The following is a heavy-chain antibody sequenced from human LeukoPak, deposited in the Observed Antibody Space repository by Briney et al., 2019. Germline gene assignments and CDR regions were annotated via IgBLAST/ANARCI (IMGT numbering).Heavy chain of an antibody. V-gene: IGHV3-7*01. J-gene: IGHJ4*02. D-gene: IGHD3-22*01. Sequence: GGSLRLSCAASGFPFSTYWMAWVRQAPGKGLDWVANIRKDGGAKFYAASVKGRFIISRDNAKNSLYLQMNNLRDEDTAVYYCASSHDSSGNDWGQGTLVAV. CDR2: IRKDGGAK. CDR3: ASSHDSSGND. CDR1: GFPFSTYW.